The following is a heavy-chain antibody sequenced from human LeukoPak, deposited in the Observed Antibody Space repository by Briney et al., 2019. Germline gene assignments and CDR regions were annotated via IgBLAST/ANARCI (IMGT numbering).Heavy chain of an antibody. CDR1: GYTFTDYY. V-gene: IGHV1-2*02. CDR2: INPNSGGT. Sequence: ASVKVSCKASGYTFTDYYMHWVRQAPGQGLEWMGWINPNSGGTTYAQKFQGRVTMTRDTSISTAYMELRSLRSDDTAVYYCARGVRNYWYFDLWGRGTLVTVSS. CDR3: ARGVRNYWYFDL. J-gene: IGHJ2*01.